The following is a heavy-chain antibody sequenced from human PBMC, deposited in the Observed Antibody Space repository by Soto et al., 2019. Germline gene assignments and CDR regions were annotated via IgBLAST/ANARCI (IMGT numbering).Heavy chain of an antibody. J-gene: IGHJ6*02. D-gene: IGHD3-3*01. CDR1: GGTFSSYA. CDR3: ARGAVPVLRFLEGLPYYGMDV. V-gene: IGHV1-69*06. CDR2: IIPIFGTA. Sequence: SVKVSCKASGGTFSSYAISWVRQAPGQGLEWMGGIIPIFGTANYAQKFQGRVTITADKSASTAYMELSSLRSEDTAVYYCARGAVPVLRFLEGLPYYGMDVWGQGTTVTVSS.